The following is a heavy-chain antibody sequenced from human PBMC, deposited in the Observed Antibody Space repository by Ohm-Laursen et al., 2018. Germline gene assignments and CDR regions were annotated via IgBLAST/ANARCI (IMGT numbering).Heavy chain of an antibody. D-gene: IGHD4-11*01. CDR2: SCFGREI. V-gene: IGHV4-39*02. J-gene: IGHJ5*02. CDR1: DASITNTKYC. CDR3: ARGVTVTRFDP. Sequence: SDTLSLTCTVSDASITNTKYCWGWIRQPPGKGLEWIGSSCFGREIYYHPSLKSRLTISVDTSKRYFSLNLSSVTAADTAMYYCARGVTVTRFDPWGQGTLVTVSS.